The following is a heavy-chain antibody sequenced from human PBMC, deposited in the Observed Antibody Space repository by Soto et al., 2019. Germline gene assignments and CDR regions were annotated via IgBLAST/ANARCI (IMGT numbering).Heavy chain of an antibody. CDR1: GGSISSGGYY. J-gene: IGHJ4*02. CDR3: ARTKERYFDY. CDR2: IYYSGST. Sequence: PSETLSLTCTVSGGSISSGGYYWSWIRQHPGKGLEWIGYIYYSGSTYYNPSLKSRVTISVDTSKNQFSLKLSSVTAADTAVYYCARTKERYFDYWGQGTLVTVSS. D-gene: IGHD2-8*01. V-gene: IGHV4-31*03.